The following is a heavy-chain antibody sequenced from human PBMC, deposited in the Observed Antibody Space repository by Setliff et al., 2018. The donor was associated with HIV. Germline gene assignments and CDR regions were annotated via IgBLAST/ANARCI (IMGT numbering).Heavy chain of an antibody. V-gene: IGHV4-61*09. CDR3: ARAPTGVTNAFDI. Sequence: PSETLSLTCTVSGGSISSGIYYWIWIRQPAGKGLEWIGHVYTTGGTNYSPSLESRLTISVDTSRNQFSLRLSSVTAADTAVYYCARAPTGVTNAFDIWGQGTMVTVSS. CDR2: VYTTGGT. CDR1: GGSISSGIYY. D-gene: IGHD2-8*02. J-gene: IGHJ3*02.